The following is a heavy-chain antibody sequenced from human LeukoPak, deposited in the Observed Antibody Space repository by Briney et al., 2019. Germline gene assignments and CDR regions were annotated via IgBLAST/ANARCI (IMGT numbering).Heavy chain of an antibody. Sequence: PSETLSLTCAVSGYSISSGYYWGWIRPPPGKGLEWIGSIYHSGSTYYNPSLKSRVTISVDTSKNQFSLKLSSVTAADTAVYYCARDADAQQELVGFDYWGQGTLVTVSS. CDR2: IYHSGST. D-gene: IGHD6-13*01. CDR1: GYSISSGYY. V-gene: IGHV4-38-2*02. CDR3: ARDADAQQELVGFDY. J-gene: IGHJ4*02.